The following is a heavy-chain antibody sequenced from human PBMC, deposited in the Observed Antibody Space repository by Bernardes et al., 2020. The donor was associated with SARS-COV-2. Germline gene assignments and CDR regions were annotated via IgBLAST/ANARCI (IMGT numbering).Heavy chain of an antibody. CDR1: GFMFNTYW. CDR2: INPDGSEK. J-gene: IGHJ4*02. D-gene: IGHD3-10*01. CDR3: ARQGRSGDY. Sequence: GGSLRLSCAASGFMFNTYWMTWVRQAPGKGLEWVGNINPDGSEKYYVDSVKGRFTISRDNAKSSLYLQMNNLETEDTAVYYCARQGRSGDYWGQGNLVTVSS. V-gene: IGHV3-7*02.